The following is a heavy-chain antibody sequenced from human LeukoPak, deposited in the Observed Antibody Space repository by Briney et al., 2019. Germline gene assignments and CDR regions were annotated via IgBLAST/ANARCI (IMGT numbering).Heavy chain of an antibody. CDR2: ISSSGSTI. V-gene: IGHV3-11*01. CDR3: ARGLYLKWLPLPLDY. CDR1: GFTFSDYH. D-gene: IGHD3-22*01. J-gene: IGHJ4*02. Sequence: GGSLRLSCAASGFTFSDYHMSWIRQAPGKGLEWVSYISSSGSTIYYADSVKGRFTISRDNAKNSLYLQMNSLRAEDTAVYYCARGLYLKWLPLPLDYWGQGTLVTASS.